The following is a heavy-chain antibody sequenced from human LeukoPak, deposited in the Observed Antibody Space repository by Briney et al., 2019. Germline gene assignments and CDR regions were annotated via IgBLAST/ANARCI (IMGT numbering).Heavy chain of an antibody. D-gene: IGHD3-9*01. CDR1: GGSFSGYY. J-gene: IGHJ6*03. CDR2: INHSGST. Sequence: SETLSLTCAVYGGSFSGYYWSWIRQPPGKGLEWIGEINHSGSTNYNPSLKSRVTISVDTSKNQFSLKLSSVTAADTAVYYCARVHDILTGYIQTYYYYMDVWGKGTTVTVSS. V-gene: IGHV4-34*01. CDR3: ARVHDILTGYIQTYYYYMDV.